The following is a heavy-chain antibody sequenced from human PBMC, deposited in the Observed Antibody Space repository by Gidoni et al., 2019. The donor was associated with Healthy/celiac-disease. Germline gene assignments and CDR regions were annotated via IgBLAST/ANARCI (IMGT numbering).Heavy chain of an antibody. CDR1: GFPFSGVS. CDR2: ISSSISYI. D-gene: IGHD6-19*01. V-gene: IGHV3-21*01. Sequence: EVQLVESGGGLVKPGGSLRLSCAASGFPFSGVSMNWVRQGPGKGLGGVSAISSSISYIYDADSVKGRFTIARDNAKNSLYLQMNSLRAEDTAVYYCARESSGWPIDYWGQGTLVTVSS. CDR3: ARESSGWPIDY. J-gene: IGHJ4*02.